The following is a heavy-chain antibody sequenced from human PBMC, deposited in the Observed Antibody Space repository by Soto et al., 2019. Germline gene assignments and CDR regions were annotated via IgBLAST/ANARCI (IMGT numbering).Heavy chain of an antibody. J-gene: IGHJ6*02. D-gene: IGHD3-10*01. CDR1: GFTVSSNY. Sequence: EVQLVESGGGLVQPGGSLRLSCAASGFTVSSNYMSWVRQAPGKGLEWVSVIYSGGSTYYADSVKGRFTISRDNSKNTLDLQMNSLRAEDTAVYYCARDFTYGSGSYLYYYGMDVWGQGTTVTVSS. V-gene: IGHV3-66*01. CDR3: ARDFTYGSGSYLYYYGMDV. CDR2: IYSGGST.